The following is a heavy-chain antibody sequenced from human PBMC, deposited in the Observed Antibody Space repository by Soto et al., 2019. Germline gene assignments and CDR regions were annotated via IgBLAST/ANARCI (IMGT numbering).Heavy chain of an antibody. D-gene: IGHD6-6*01. V-gene: IGHV1-2*02. CDR1: GYTFTGYY. CDR3: ARGGIASRKTLDY. J-gene: IGHJ4*02. CDR2: INPNSGGT. Sequence: GASVKVSCKASGYTFTGYYMHWVRQAPGQGLEWMGWINPNSGGTNYAQKFQGRVTMTRETSISTAYMALSRLRSDDTAVYYCARGGIASRKTLDYWGQGTLVTVSS.